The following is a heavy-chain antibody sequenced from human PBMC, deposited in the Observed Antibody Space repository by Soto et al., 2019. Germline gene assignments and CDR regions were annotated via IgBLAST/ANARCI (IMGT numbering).Heavy chain of an antibody. D-gene: IGHD2-15*01. V-gene: IGHV3-48*01. J-gene: IGHJ5*02. CDR1: GFTFSSYA. CDR3: AREGGSGPPNWFDP. Sequence: GGSLRLSCAASGFTFSSYAMSWVRQAPGKGLEWVSSISSSSTIYYADSVKGRFTISRDNVQNSLYLQMHSLRAEDTAVYYCAREGGSGPPNWFDPWGQGTLVTVSS. CDR2: ISSSSTI.